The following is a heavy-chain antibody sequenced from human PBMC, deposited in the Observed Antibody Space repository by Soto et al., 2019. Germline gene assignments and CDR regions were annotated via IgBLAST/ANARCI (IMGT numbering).Heavy chain of an antibody. J-gene: IGHJ4*02. D-gene: IGHD3-3*01. CDR3: ARSSPLGSGSNHFDY. V-gene: IGHV1-69*01. Sequence: QVQLVQSGAEVKKPGSSVKVSCKASGGTFSSYAISWVRQAPGQGLEWMGGIIPIFGTANYAQKFQGRVTITADEYTSTAYMELSSRRSEDTAVYYCARSSPLGSGSNHFDYWGQGTLVTVSS. CDR2: IIPIFGTA. CDR1: GGTFSSYA.